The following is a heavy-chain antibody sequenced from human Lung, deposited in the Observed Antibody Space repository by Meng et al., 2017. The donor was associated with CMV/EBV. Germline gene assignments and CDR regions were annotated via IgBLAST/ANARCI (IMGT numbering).Heavy chain of an antibody. Sequence: GGSLKLXXAASGFTFSSYSMNWVRQAPGKGLEWVSSISNGGAYIYYADSVKGRFSISRDNAQNSLYLHMNSLRAEDTAVYYCTRDVSPRSSAYFAIYYFYALDVWGQGTAVTVSS. CDR1: GFTFSSYS. V-gene: IGHV3-21*01. D-gene: IGHD2-21*01. CDR2: ISNGGAYI. J-gene: IGHJ6*01. CDR3: TRDVSPRSSAYFAIYYFYALDV.